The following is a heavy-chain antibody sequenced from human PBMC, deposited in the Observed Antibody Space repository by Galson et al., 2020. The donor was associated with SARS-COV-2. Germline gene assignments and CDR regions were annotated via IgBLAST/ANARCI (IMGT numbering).Heavy chain of an antibody. CDR1: GFTFSSYA. J-gene: IGHJ3*02. D-gene: IGHD1-26*01. CDR3: ARGKSGSYYSAFDI. CDR2: ISYDGSNK. V-gene: IGHV3-30-3*01. Sequence: GGSLRLSCAASGFTFSSYAMHWVRQAPGKGLEWVAVISYDGSNKYYADSVKGRFTISRDNSKNTLYLQMNSLRAEDTAVYYCARGKSGSYYSAFDIWGQGTMVTVSS.